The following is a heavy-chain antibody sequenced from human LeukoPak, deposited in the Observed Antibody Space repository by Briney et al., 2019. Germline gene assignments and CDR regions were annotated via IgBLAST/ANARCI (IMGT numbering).Heavy chain of an antibody. D-gene: IGHD6-19*01. J-gene: IGHJ4*02. CDR1: GYTFTGYY. Sequence: GASVKVSCKASGYTFTGYYMHWVRQAPGQGLEWMGWINPNSGGTNYAQKFQGRVTMTRDTSISTAYMELSRLRSDDTAVYYCARDRRLGGLACYFDYWGQGTLVTVSS. V-gene: IGHV1-2*02. CDR2: INPNSGGT. CDR3: ARDRRLGGLACYFDY.